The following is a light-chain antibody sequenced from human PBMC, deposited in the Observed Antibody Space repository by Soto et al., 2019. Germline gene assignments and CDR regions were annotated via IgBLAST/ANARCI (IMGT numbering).Light chain of an antibody. V-gene: IGKV3-20*01. J-gene: IGKJ4*01. CDR2: GAS. Sequence: EIVLTQSPGTLSLSPGERATLSCRASQRVSSSFLAWYQQKPGQAPRPLIDGASTRATGIPDRFSGSGSGTDFTLSISRLEPEDFAVYYCQQYGSSPQTFGGGTKV. CDR1: QRVSSSF. CDR3: QQYGSSPQT.